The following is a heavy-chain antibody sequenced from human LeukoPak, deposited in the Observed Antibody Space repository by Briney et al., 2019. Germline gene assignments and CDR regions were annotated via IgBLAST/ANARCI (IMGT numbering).Heavy chain of an antibody. V-gene: IGHV3-9*01. CDR3: AKSVISTSSWYGYYFDY. Sequence: GRSLRLSCAASGFTFDDYAMHWVRHAPGKGLEWVSGISWNSGSIGYADSVKGRFTISRDNAKNSLYLRMNSLRAEDTALYYCAKSVISTSSWYGYYFDYWGQGTLVTVSS. J-gene: IGHJ4*02. CDR2: ISWNSGSI. CDR1: GFTFDDYA. D-gene: IGHD6-13*01.